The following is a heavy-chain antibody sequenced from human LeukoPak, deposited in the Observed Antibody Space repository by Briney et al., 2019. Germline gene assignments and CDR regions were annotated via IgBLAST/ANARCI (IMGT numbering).Heavy chain of an antibody. CDR3: ASSRIAAAGTFDY. Sequence: PSETLSLTCAVSGGSISSSNWWSWVRQPPGKGLEWIGEIYHSGSTNYNPSLKSRVTISVDKSKNQFSLKLSSVTAADTAVYYCASSRIAAAGTFDYWGQGTLVTVSS. V-gene: IGHV4-4*02. CDR2: IYHSGST. J-gene: IGHJ4*02. D-gene: IGHD6-13*01. CDR1: GGSISSSNW.